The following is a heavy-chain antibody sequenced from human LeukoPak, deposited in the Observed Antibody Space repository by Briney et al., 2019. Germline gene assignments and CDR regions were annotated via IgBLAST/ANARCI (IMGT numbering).Heavy chain of an antibody. J-gene: IGHJ1*01. CDR2: ISYDGSNK. Sequence: PGGSLRLSCAASGFTFSSYAMHWVRQAPGKGLEWVAVISYDGSNKYYADSVKGRFTISRDNSKNTLYLQMNSLRAEDTAVYYCARVRGFLEDPNWGQGTLVTVSS. CDR1: GFTFSSYA. D-gene: IGHD3-3*01. CDR3: ARVRGFLEDPN. V-gene: IGHV3-30*04.